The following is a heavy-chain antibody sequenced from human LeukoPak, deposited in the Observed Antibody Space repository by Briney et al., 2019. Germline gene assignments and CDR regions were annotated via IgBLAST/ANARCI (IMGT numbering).Heavy chain of an antibody. V-gene: IGHV1-8*01. CDR1: GYTFTSYD. D-gene: IGHD3-9*01. J-gene: IGHJ4*02. Sequence: ASVKVSCKASGYTFTSYDINWVRQATGQGLEWMGWMNPNSGNTGYAQKFQGRVTMTRNTSISTAYMELSSLRSDDTAVYYCARDYDILTGPSRPDYWGQETLVTVSS. CDR2: MNPNSGNT. CDR3: ARDYDILTGPSRPDY.